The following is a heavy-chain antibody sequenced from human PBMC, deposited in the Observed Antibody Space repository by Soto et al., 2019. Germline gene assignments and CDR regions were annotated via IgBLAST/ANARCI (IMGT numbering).Heavy chain of an antibody. CDR3: ARAPYFGSGTYYYYALDV. CDR2: ISSSAGTI. Sequence: QVPLVESGGGLVKPGGSLRLSCAASGLTFSDHYMTWIRQAPGTGLEWISYISSSAGTIYYADSVKGRFTISKDNAKNSLYLQMTNLRAEDTAVYYCARAPYFGSGTYYYYALDVWGQGTTVTVSS. J-gene: IGHJ6*02. V-gene: IGHV3-11*01. CDR1: GLTFSDHY. D-gene: IGHD3-10*01.